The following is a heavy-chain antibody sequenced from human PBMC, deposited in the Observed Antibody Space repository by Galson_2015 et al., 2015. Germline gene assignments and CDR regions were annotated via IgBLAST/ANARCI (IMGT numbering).Heavy chain of an antibody. CDR1: GFTFTSSA. D-gene: IGHD3-22*01. Sequence: SVKVSCKASGFTFTSSAVQWVRQARGQRLEWIGWIVVGSGNTNYAQKFQERVTITRDMSTSTAYMELSSLRSEDTAVYYCAAPHYYDSSGYDYWGQGTLVTVSS. CDR3: AAPHYYDSSGYDY. J-gene: IGHJ4*02. CDR2: IVVGSGNT. V-gene: IGHV1-58*01.